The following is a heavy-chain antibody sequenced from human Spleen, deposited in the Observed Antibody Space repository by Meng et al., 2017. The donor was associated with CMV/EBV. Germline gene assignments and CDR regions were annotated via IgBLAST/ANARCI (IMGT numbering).Heavy chain of an antibody. Sequence: VSGGCISSGYYYCSLIRQPPGKGLEWIGYIYYSGSTYYKPSLRSRVTISVDTSKNQFSLKLNSVTAADTAVYYCANYYGGNSGGLDPWGQGTLVTVSS. CDR1: GGCISSGYYY. CDR2: IYYSGST. D-gene: IGHD4-23*01. CDR3: ANYYGGNSGGLDP. J-gene: IGHJ5*02. V-gene: IGHV4-30-4*08.